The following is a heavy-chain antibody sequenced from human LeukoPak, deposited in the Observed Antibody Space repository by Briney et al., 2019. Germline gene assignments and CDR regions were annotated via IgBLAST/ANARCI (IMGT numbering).Heavy chain of an antibody. CDR2: IKQDGSEK. D-gene: IGHD1-26*01. V-gene: IGHV3-7*01. CDR1: GFTFSNYW. CDR3: ARDPSGSYWSYFDY. J-gene: IGHJ4*02. Sequence: GGSLRLSCAASGFTFSNYWMSWVRQAPGQGLEWVANIKQDGSEKYYVDSVKDRFTIPRDNAKNSLYLQMNSLRAEDTAVYYCARDPSGSYWSYFDYWGQGTLVTVSS.